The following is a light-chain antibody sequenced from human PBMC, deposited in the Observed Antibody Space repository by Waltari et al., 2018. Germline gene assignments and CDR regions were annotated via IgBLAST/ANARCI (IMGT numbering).Light chain of an antibody. CDR2: GVS. J-gene: IGKJ2*01. Sequence: EIVLTQSLGTLSLSPGERATLSCRASQSVTSSRLAWYQQKPGQAPKRLIYGVSTRATGIPDRFSGSGSGTDFTLTISRLEPEDSAVYYCQQYGRSPYIFGQGTKLEIK. CDR1: QSVTSSR. CDR3: QQYGRSPYI. V-gene: IGKV3-20*01.